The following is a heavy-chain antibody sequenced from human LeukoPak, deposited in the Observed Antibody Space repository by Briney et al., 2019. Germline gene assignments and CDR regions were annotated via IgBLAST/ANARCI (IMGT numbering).Heavy chain of an antibody. CDR1: GFTFSSYG. J-gene: IGHJ4*02. V-gene: IGHV3-30*19. CDR2: ISYDGSNK. CDR3: ARELSSGWYGFDY. Sequence: GALRLSCAASGFTFSSYGMHWVRQAPGKGLEWVAVISYDGSNKYYADSVKGRFTISRDNSKNTLYLQMNSLRAEDTAVYYCARELSSGWYGFDYWGQGTLVTVSS. D-gene: IGHD6-19*01.